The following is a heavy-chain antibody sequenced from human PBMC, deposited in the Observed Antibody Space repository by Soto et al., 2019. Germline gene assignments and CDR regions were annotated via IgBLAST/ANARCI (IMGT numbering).Heavy chain of an antibody. CDR3: ARHGYSYGGGYFDY. Sequence: EVQLVESGGGLVQPGGSLRLSCAASGFTVSSNDMSWVRQAPGKGLEWVSVIYSGGSAYYADSVKGRFTISRDNSKNTLYLQMNSLRAEVTAVYYCARHGYSYGGGYFDYWGQGTLVTVSS. V-gene: IGHV3-66*04. CDR1: GFTVSSND. D-gene: IGHD5-18*01. CDR2: IYSGGSA. J-gene: IGHJ4*02.